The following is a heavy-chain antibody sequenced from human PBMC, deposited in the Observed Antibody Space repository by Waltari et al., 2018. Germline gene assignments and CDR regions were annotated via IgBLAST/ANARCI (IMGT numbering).Heavy chain of an antibody. CDR1: GFNIRWNV. D-gene: IGHD3-10*01. J-gene: IGHJ6*03. Sequence: VELVESGGGLLQPGGSLSLPCAASGFNIRWNVMHWVGQSPGKGPEWVYVIHSDGYTYYADSVKGRFTVSRDDARNTIYLQMNSLTAADTAVYYCARDLRGVDYGSSDEYYYMNVWGKGTTVTVSS. CDR3: ARDLRGVDYGSSDEYYYMNV. CDR2: IHSDGYT. V-gene: IGHV3-53*01.